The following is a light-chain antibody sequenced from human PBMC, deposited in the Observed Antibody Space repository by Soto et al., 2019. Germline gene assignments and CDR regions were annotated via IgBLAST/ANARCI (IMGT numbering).Light chain of an antibody. J-gene: IGKJ2*01. CDR1: QHVSSN. CDR2: RAS. CDR3: RQYNKSPYT. V-gene: IGKV3-15*01. Sequence: EIVMTQSPATLSVSPGGSATLSCRASQHVSSNFAWYRQKPGQAPTLVIYRASTRATGIPARFSGSGSGTEFTLSINSLQSEDFAVYYCRQYNKSPYTFGQGIKLEI.